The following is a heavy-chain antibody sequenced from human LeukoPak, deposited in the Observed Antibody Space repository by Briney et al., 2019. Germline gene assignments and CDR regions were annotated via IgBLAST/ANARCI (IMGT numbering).Heavy chain of an antibody. D-gene: IGHD3-3*01. CDR3: AKSPLRTRILLDY. V-gene: IGHV3-23*01. CDR1: GFTFSTYA. Sequence: GGCLRLSCVASGFTFSTYAMSWVRQAPGKGLEWVSTISGSGGSTYYADSVKGRFTISRDNSKNTLYLQMNSLRADDTAVYYCAKSPLRTRILLDYWGQGTLVTVSS. J-gene: IGHJ4*02. CDR2: ISGSGGST.